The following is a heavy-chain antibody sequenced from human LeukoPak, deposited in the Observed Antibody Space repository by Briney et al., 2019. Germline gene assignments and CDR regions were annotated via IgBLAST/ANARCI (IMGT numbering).Heavy chain of an antibody. CDR2: IYPGDSDT. CDR1: GYSFTSYW. J-gene: IGHJ3*02. CDR3: ARRGQGGNPFDAFDI. Sequence: GESLKISCKGSGYSFTSYWIGWVLQMPGKGLEWMVIIYPGDSDTRYSPSFQGQVTISADKSISTAYLQWSSLKASDTAMYYCARRGQGGNPFDAFDIWGQGTMVTVSS. V-gene: IGHV5-51*01.